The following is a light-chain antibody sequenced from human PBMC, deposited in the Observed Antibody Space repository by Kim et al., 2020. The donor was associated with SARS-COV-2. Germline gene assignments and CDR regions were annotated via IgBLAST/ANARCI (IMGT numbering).Light chain of an antibody. CDR3: QQYGSSPLT. J-gene: IGKJ4*01. CDR2: GAS. CDR1: PSVSSSY. Sequence: SPGEIATLSCTASPSVSSSYLAWYQQKPGQAPRLLIYGASSRATGIPDRFRGSGSGTAFTLTISRLEPEDFAVYYCQQYGSSPLTFGGGTKVDIK. V-gene: IGKV3-20*01.